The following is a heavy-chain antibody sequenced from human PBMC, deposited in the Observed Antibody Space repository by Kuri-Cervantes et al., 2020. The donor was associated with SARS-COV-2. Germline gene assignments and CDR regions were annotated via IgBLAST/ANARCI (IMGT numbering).Heavy chain of an antibody. V-gene: IGHV1-2*02. CDR3: ARPPADHYYMDV. CDR2: INPNSGGT. Sequence: ASVKVSCKASGYTFTGYYMHWVRQAPGQGLEWMGWINPNSGGTNYAQKFQGRVTMTRDTSISTAYMELSRLRSDDTAVYYCARPPADHYYMDVWGKGTTVTVSS. J-gene: IGHJ6*03. CDR1: GYTFTGYY.